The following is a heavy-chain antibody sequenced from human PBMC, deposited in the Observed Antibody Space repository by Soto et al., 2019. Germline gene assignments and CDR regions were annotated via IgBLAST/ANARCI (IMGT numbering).Heavy chain of an antibody. D-gene: IGHD3-16*01. CDR3: AHIVTGCFT. Sequence: ITLKASGPTLVNPTQTLTLTCTIPGVSLITSGAGVGWIRQPPGKALEWLALLYWDDDKRYSPSLNRRLTITKDTSKNQVVLTMTSMDPVDTATYYCAHIVTGCFTWGRGALVTVSS. J-gene: IGHJ5*02. CDR2: LYWDDDK. V-gene: IGHV2-5*02. CDR1: GVSLITSGAG.